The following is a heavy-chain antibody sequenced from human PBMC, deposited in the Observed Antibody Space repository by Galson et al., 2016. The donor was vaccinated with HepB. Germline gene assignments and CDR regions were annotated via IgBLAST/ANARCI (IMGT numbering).Heavy chain of an antibody. CDR3: ARSLDFLECLDY. J-gene: IGHJ4*02. CDR1: GFTFSSYP. Sequence: SLRLSCAASGFTFSSYPIYWVRQTPGEGLEWVALISYDGSKKYYADSVKGRFTVSRDNSKNTLYLQLNSLRADDSAVYYCARSLDFLECLDYWGQGTLVTVSS. D-gene: IGHD3-3*01. V-gene: IGHV3-30-3*01. CDR2: ISYDGSKK.